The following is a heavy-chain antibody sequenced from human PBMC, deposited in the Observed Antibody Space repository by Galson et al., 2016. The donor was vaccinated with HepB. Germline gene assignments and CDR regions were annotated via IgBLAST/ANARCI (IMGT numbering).Heavy chain of an antibody. CDR2: ISGYNGNT. D-gene: IGHD2-2*01. J-gene: IGHJ6*03. V-gene: IGHV1-18*01. CDR1: GYTFSNYG. Sequence: SVKVSCKASGYTFSNYGLSWVRQAPGQGLEWMGWISGYNGNTNYAQNLQDRVTMTTDTSTSTTYMELRSLRSDDTAVYYCAGKRKMIEVPTALPDYYPYMDVWGNGTTVTVSS. CDR3: AGKRKMIEVPTALPDYYPYMDV.